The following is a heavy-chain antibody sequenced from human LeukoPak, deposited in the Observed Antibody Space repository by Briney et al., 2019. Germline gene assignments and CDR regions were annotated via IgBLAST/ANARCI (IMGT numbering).Heavy chain of an antibody. CDR1: GFTVSSNY. CDR3: ARDLGYCSGGSCYYYYGMDV. V-gene: IGHV3-66*01. D-gene: IGHD2-15*01. J-gene: IGHJ6*02. Sequence: GGSLRLSCAASGFTVSSNYMSWVRQAPGEGLEWVSVIYSGGSTYYADSVKGRFTISRDNSKNTLYLQMNSLRAEDTAVYYCARDLGYCSGGSCYYYYGMDVWGQGTTVTVSS. CDR2: IYSGGST.